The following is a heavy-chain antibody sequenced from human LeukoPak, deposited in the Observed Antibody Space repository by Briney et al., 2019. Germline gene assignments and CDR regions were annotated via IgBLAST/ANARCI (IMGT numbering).Heavy chain of an antibody. CDR2: IYTSGST. J-gene: IGHJ4*02. V-gene: IGHV4-61*02. D-gene: IGHD3-10*01. Sequence: SETLSLTCTVSGGSISSGSYYWSWIRQPAGKGLEWIGRIYTSGSTNYNPSLKSRVTISVDTSKNQFSLKLSSVTAADTAVYYCAKYDMVRGSGIDYWGQGTLVTVSS. CDR3: AKYDMVRGSGIDY. CDR1: GGSISSGSYY.